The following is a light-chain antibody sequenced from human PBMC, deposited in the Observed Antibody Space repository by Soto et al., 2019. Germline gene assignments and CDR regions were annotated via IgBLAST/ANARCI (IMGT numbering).Light chain of an antibody. J-gene: IGLJ2*01. CDR3: SSYTSSSTHVV. V-gene: IGLV2-14*01. CDR2: EVS. CDR1: SSDVGGYNY. Sequence: QSALTQPASVSGSPGQAITICCTGTSSDVGGYNYVSWYQQHPGKAPKLMISEVSNRPSGVSNRFSGSKSGNTASLTSSGLQAEDEADYDCSSYTSSSTHVVFGGGTKLTVL.